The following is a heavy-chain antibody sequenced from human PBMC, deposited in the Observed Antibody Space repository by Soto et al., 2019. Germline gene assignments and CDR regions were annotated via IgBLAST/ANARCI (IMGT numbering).Heavy chain of an antibody. V-gene: IGHV3-64D*06. J-gene: IGHJ4*02. CDR1: GLSFNDYA. CDR3: VKDRFVNY. D-gene: IGHD3-3*01. Sequence: GGSLRLSCSASGLSFNDYAMHWVRQAAGKGLKYVSSISSNGVSTYYADSVRGRFTISRDNSKNTLYLQMNSLRVEDTAVYYCVKDRFVNYWGQGALVTVSS. CDR2: ISSNGVST.